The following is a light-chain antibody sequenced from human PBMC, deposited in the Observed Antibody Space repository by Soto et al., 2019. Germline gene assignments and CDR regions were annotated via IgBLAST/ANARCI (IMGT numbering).Light chain of an antibody. Sequence: QSALTQPASVSGSPGQSITISCTGTSSDVGGYNYVSWYQQHPGKAPKLMIYEVSNRPSGVSNRFSGSKSGNTASLTISGPQAEDEAEYYCSSYTSSSPWVFGGGTQLTVL. CDR2: EVS. V-gene: IGLV2-14*01. CDR1: SSDVGGYNY. CDR3: SSYTSSSPWV. J-gene: IGLJ3*02.